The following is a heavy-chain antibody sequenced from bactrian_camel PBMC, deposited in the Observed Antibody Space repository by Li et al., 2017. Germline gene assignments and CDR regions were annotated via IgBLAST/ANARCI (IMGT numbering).Heavy chain of an antibody. CDR2: INTRYGVT. CDR1: GDTASVYS. V-gene: IGHV3S1*01. D-gene: IGHD7*01. Sequence: VQLVESGGGSAQAGGSMRLDCAVSGDTASVYSLAWFRQAPGKEREGVARINTRYGVTAYADSVKGRFTVSRDNAKITLILQANGLKPEDTAMYYCAADRAWFTGRCMGPPLARGTFRYWGQGTQVTVS. CDR3: AADRAWFTGRCMGPPLARGTFRY. J-gene: IGHJ6*01.